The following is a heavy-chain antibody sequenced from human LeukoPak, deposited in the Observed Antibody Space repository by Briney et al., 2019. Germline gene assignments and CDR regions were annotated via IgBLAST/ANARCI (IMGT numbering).Heavy chain of an antibody. Sequence: PGGSLRLSCAASGFTFSSYSMNWVRQAPGKGLEWVSSISSSSSYTYYADSVKGRFTISRDNSKNTLYLQMNGLRADDTAVYYCAKCYYGSGSYSYFDYWGQGTLVTVSS. CDR3: AKCYYGSGSYSYFDY. CDR2: ISSSSSYT. J-gene: IGHJ4*02. D-gene: IGHD3-10*01. CDR1: GFTFSSYS. V-gene: IGHV3-21*04.